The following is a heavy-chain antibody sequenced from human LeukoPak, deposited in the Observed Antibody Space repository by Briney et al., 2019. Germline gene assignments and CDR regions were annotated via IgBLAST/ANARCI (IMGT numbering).Heavy chain of an antibody. D-gene: IGHD3-10*01. CDR1: GASISSSSYY. CDR2: IYYSGSP. CDR3: ASRIAGAGSLDY. Sequence: SETLSLTCTVSGASISSSSYYWGWIRQPPGTGLEWIGSIYYSGSPYYNPSLKSRVTISVDTSKNQFSLKLSSVTDADTAIYYCASRIAGAGSLDYWGQGTLVTASS. J-gene: IGHJ4*02. V-gene: IGHV4-39*01.